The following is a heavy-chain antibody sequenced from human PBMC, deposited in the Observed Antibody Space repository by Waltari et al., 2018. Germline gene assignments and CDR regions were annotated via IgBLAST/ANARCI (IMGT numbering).Heavy chain of an antibody. CDR2: IYISGST. D-gene: IGHD1-20*01. J-gene: IGHJ3*02. CDR1: GGSIRAYY. V-gene: IGHV4-4*07. CDR3: ARERFITGKTNAFDI. Sequence: QVQLQESGPGLVKPSETLSLTCTVSGGSIRAYYWSWIRQPAGKGLEWIGRIYISGSTNYNPSLKSRVTVSVDTSKNQFSLKLSSVTAADTAVYYCARERFITGKTNAFDIWGQGTMVTVSS.